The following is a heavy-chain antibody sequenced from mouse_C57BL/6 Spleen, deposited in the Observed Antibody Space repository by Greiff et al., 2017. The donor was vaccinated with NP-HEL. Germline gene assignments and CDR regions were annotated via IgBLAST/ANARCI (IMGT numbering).Heavy chain of an antibody. CDR2: IDPENGDT. V-gene: IGHV14-4*01. D-gene: IGHD3-2*02. CDR3: TTQTAQATWAY. CDR1: GFNIKDDY. Sequence: EVQLQQSGAELVRPGASVKLSCTASGFNIKDDYMHWVKQRPEQGLEWIGWIDPENGDTEYASKFQGKATITADTSSNTAYLQLSSLTSEDTAVYYCTTQTAQATWAYWGQGTLVTVSA. J-gene: IGHJ3*01.